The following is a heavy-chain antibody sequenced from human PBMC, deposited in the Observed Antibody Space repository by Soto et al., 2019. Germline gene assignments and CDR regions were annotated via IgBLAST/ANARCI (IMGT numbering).Heavy chain of an antibody. D-gene: IGHD1-1*01. CDR2: VSYNGGDT. CDR1: GGSISGSYYY. CDR3: ARYIRGPTVYYFDF. V-gene: IGHV3-53*01. J-gene: IGHJ4*02. Sequence: ETLSLTCAVSGGSISGSYYYWAWLRQSPGKGLEWVSIVSYNGGDTYYADSVKGRFTISRDNSKDTVDLQMNGLRAEDTAVYYCARYIRGPTVYYFDFWGPGVLVTVSS.